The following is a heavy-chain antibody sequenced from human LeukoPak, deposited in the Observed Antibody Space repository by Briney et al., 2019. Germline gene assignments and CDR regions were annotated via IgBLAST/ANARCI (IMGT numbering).Heavy chain of an antibody. CDR2: ISSSGSTI. D-gene: IGHD4-17*01. CDR1: GFTFSSYG. V-gene: IGHV3-48*04. Sequence: GGSLRLSCAASGFTFSSYGMNWVRQAPGKGLEWVSYISSSGSTIYYADSVKGRFTISRDNAKNSLYLQMNSLRAEDTAVYYCARLYGDHFDYWGQGTLVTVSS. J-gene: IGHJ4*02. CDR3: ARLYGDHFDY.